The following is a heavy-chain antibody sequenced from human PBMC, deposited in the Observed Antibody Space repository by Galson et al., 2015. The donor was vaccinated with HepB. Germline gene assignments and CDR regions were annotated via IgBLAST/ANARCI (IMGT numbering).Heavy chain of an antibody. D-gene: IGHD1-26*01. CDR1: GYTFTSYG. V-gene: IGHV1-18*01. J-gene: IGHJ4*02. CDR3: ASGRGYGGRLDY. Sequence: CKASGYTFTSYGISWVRQAPGQGLEWMGWISAYNGNTNYAQKLQGRVTMTTDTSTSTAYMELRSLRSDDTAVYYCASGRGYGGRLDYWGQGALVTVSS. CDR2: ISAYNGNT.